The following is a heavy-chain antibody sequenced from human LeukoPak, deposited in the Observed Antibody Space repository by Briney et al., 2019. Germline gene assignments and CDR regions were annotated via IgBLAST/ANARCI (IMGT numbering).Heavy chain of an antibody. J-gene: IGHJ3*02. D-gene: IGHD5-18*01. V-gene: IGHV4-59*08. CDR3: ARTGYSYGPDAFDI. CDR2: IYYSGST. Sequence: SETLSLTCTVSGGSISSYYWSWIRQPPGKGLEWIGYIYYSGSTNYNPSLKSRVTISVDTSKNQFSLKLSSVTAADTAVYCCARTGYSYGPDAFDIWGQGTMVTVSS. CDR1: GGSISSYY.